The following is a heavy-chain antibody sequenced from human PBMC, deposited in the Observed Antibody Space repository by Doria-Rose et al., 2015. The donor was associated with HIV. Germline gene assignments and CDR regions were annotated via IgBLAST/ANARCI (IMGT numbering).Heavy chain of an antibody. D-gene: IGHD3-3*01. Sequence: VQLVESGGGLVQPGRSLRLSCRVFGFTFADSAINWVRQAPGKGLEWLGFIRSKAYGGTTEYAASLKDRFTISRDDSNTIACLHMNSLKTEDTAVYFCTKSYNNFWSGSYYDYWGPGTLVTVSS. CDR1: GFTFADSA. CDR3: TKSYNNFWSGSYYDY. CDR2: IRSKAYGGTT. V-gene: IGHV3-49*04. J-gene: IGHJ4*02.